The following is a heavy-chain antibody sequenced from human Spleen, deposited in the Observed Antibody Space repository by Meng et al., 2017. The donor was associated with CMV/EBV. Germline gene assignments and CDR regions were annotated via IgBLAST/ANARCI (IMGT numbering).Heavy chain of an antibody. V-gene: IGHV3-23*01. CDR2: ISGSGERT. D-gene: IGHD6-19*01. J-gene: IGHJ5*02. Sequence: LSCAASGFTFSDYVMNWVRQAPGKGLEWVSGISGSGERTYYGDSVKGRFTVSRDNYKNTLYLQMNAQRAEDTAVYYCAKEASSGWFTWGLGTLATVSS. CDR3: AKEASSGWFT. CDR1: GFTFSDYV.